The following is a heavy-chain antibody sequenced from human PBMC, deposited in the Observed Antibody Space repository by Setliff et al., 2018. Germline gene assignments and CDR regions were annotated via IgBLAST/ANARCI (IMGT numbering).Heavy chain of an antibody. CDR2: IYYSGTT. D-gene: IGHD1-1*01. CDR1: GGSLINNNYY. J-gene: IGHJ5*01. V-gene: IGHV4-39*01. CDR3: ASRTTGPGGWFDF. Sequence: LSLTCTVSGGSLINNNYYWGWIRQPPGKGLEWIGTIYYSGTTYYNPTLKSRVTISIDTSKNQFSLNLNSVTAADTAVYYCASRTTGPGGWFDFWGQGSLVTVSS.